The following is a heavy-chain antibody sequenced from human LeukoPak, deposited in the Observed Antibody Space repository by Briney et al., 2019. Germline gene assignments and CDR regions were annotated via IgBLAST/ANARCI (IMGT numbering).Heavy chain of an antibody. CDR3: ARDLRRFLEWLSLSRGMDV. CDR1: GFTFSSYS. D-gene: IGHD3-3*01. J-gene: IGHJ6*02. Sequence: GGSLRLSCAASGFTFSSYSMNWARQAPGKGLEWVSYISSSSSTIYYADSVKGRFTISRDNAKNSLYLQMNSLRAEDTAVYYCARDLRRFLEWLSLSRGMDVWGQGTTVTVSS. CDR2: ISSSSSTI. V-gene: IGHV3-48*01.